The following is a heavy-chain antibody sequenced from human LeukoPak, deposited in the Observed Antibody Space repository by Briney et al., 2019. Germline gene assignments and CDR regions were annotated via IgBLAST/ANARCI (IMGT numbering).Heavy chain of an antibody. D-gene: IGHD1-26*01. CDR2: ISNSDDST. J-gene: IGHJ4*02. Sequence: PGGSLRLSCAASGFPFSSYAMSWVRQAPGKGLEWVSTISNSDDSTYYADSVKGRFTISRDNAKKSLYLQMNSLRAEDTAVYYCARDLFGREHPFDYWGQGTLVTVSS. CDR1: GFPFSSYA. CDR3: ARDLFGREHPFDY. V-gene: IGHV3-23*01.